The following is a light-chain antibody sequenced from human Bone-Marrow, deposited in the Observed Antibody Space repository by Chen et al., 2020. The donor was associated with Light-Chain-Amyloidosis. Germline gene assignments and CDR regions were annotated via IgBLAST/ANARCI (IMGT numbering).Light chain of an antibody. CDR1: QNILYNSNNNNY. J-gene: IGKJ3*01. Sequence: DIVMTQSPDSLAVSLVESATITCKSSQNILYNSNNNNYLSWYQQKQGQPPKLLIYWASTRESGVPDRFSGSGSGTDFTLTISSLQAEDVAVYSCQQYYYTPFTFGPGTKVDIK. V-gene: IGKV4-1*01. CDR3: QQYYYTPFT. CDR2: WAS.